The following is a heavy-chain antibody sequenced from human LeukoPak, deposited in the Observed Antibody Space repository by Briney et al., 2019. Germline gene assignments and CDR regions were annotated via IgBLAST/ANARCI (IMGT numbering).Heavy chain of an antibody. Sequence: GESLKISCKGPEYDFANYWIGWVRHTPGRGLEWMGIAHPATSIIHYGPSFQGQVTISFDRSLSTVYLQWTSLKASDSGMYFCARRKFYDTYLDPWGRGTLVTVSS. V-gene: IGHV5-51*01. CDR3: ARRKFYDTYLDP. CDR1: EYDFANYW. CDR2: AHPATSII. D-gene: IGHD2/OR15-2a*01. J-gene: IGHJ5*02.